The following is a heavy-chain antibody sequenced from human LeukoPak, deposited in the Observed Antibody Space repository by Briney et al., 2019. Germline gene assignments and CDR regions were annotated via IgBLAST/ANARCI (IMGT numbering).Heavy chain of an antibody. Sequence: GGSLRLSCAASGFTFSSYGMHWVRQAPGKGLEWVAVISYDGSNKYYADSVKGRFTISRDNSKNTPYLQMNSLRAEDTAVYYCAKGMVATDYWGQGTLVTVSS. V-gene: IGHV3-30*18. J-gene: IGHJ4*02. D-gene: IGHD5-12*01. CDR1: GFTFSSYG. CDR2: ISYDGSNK. CDR3: AKGMVATDY.